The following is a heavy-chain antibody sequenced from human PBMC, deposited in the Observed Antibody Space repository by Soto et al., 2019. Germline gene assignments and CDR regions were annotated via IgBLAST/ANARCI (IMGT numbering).Heavy chain of an antibody. CDR2: IKEDGSEK. CDR3: ASLGSGDYGGYVGSDY. Sequence: GGSLSLSCAATGFSFSVSYMTWVRQAPGKGLEWVATIKEDGSEKYYADSVRGRFTISKDNAERSLWLQMSSLRAEDTAVYYCASLGSGDYGGYVGSDYWGQGTLVTVSS. J-gene: IGHJ4*02. V-gene: IGHV3-7*05. D-gene: IGHD5-12*01. CDR1: GFSFSVSY.